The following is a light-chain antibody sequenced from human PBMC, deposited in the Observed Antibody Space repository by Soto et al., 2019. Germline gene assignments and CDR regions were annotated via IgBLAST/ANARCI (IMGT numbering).Light chain of an antibody. CDR1: TGAVTSGYY. CDR3: LLYYGWQLGV. V-gene: IGLV7-43*01. Sequence: QAVVTQEPSLTVSPGGTVTLTCATSTGAVTSGYYPNWFQQKPGQAPRALIYSTNNKYSWTPARFSGSLLGGKAALTLSGLHPEDEDDYYCLLYYGWQLGVFGGGTKVTVL. J-gene: IGLJ2*01. CDR2: STN.